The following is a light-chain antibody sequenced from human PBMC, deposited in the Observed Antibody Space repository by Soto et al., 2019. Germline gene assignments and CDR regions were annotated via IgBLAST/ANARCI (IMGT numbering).Light chain of an antibody. CDR3: SSFTSINTVV. V-gene: IGLV2-14*01. Sequence: QSALTQPASVSGSPGQSVTISCTGTSSDVGGFNYVSWYQHYPGKAPKLLIYDVTNRPSGVSNRFSGSKSGNTASLTISGLQAEDEADYYCSSFTSINTVVFGGGTKVTVL. CDR1: SSDVGGFNY. CDR2: DVT. J-gene: IGLJ3*02.